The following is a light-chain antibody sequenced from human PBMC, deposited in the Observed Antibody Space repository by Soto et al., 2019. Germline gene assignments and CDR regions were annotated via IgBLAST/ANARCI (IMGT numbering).Light chain of an antibody. CDR3: QSYDSSLGGNYV. J-gene: IGLJ1*01. Sequence: QSVLTQPPSASGTPGQRVTLSCSGSSSNIGFNAVNWYQQLPGTAPKLVMHGNSQRPSGVPDRFSGSKSGTSASLAITGRQAEDEADYYCQSYDSSLGGNYVFGTGTKVTVL. CDR2: GNS. CDR1: SSNIGFNA. V-gene: IGLV1-44*01.